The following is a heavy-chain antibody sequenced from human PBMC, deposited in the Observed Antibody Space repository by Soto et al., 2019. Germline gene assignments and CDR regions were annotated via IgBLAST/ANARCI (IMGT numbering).Heavy chain of an antibody. CDR2: VNSDESST. D-gene: IGHD3-22*01. Sequence: PGGSLRLSCAASGFTFRSYSMSWVRQAPGKGLVWVSRVNSDESSTSYADSVKGRFTISRDNAKKTLYLKMNSLRAEDTAVYYCAREGDGTTGYYQDYWGHGTLVTVSS. V-gene: IGHV3-74*01. CDR3: AREGDGTTGYYQDY. CDR1: GFTFRSYS. J-gene: IGHJ4*01.